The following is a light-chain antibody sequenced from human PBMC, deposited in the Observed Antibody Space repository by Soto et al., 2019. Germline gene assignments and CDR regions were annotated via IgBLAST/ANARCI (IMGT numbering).Light chain of an antibody. Sequence: QSVLTQPPSASGGPGQRVTISCSGSSSNIGSKTVNWYQQLPGTAPKLLIDSNNQRPSGVPDRFSCSKSGTSASLAISGLQSEDESDYYCAAWDDSRNGPVFGGGTKLTVL. CDR2: SNN. V-gene: IGLV1-44*01. J-gene: IGLJ2*01. CDR1: SSNIGSKT. CDR3: AAWDDSRNGPV.